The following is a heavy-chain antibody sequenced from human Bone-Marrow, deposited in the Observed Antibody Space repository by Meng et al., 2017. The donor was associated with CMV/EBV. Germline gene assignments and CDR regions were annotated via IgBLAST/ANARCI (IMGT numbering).Heavy chain of an antibody. CDR1: GYTFTGYY. CDR3: ARGKSGFGYGAEIDY. J-gene: IGHJ4*02. D-gene: IGHD3-10*01. V-gene: IGHV1-2*02. Sequence: ASVKVSCKASGYTFTGYYMHWVRQAPGQGLEWMGWINPNSGGTNYAQKFQGRVTMTRDTSISTAYMELSRLRSDDTAVYYCARGKSGFGYGAEIDYWGQGTLVTVSS. CDR2: INPNSGGT.